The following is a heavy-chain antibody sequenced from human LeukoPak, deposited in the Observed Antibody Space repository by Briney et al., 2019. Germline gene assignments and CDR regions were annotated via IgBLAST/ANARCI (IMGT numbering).Heavy chain of an antibody. Sequence: GGSLRLSCAASGFTFSSYAMHWVRQAPGKGLEWVAVISYDGSNKYYADSVKGRFTISRDNSKNTLYLQMNSLRAEDTAVYYCARDNQVLRFLEWPIITGWFDPWGQGTLVTVSS. V-gene: IGHV3-30-3*01. J-gene: IGHJ5*02. CDR2: ISYDGSNK. CDR1: GFTFSSYA. CDR3: ARDNQVLRFLEWPIITGWFDP. D-gene: IGHD3-3*01.